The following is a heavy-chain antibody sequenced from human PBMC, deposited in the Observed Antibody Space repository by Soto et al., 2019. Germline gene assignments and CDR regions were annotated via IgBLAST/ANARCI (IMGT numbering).Heavy chain of an antibody. V-gene: IGHV3-30*03. CDR3: ATASAQQWLVHDWYFDL. CDR2: ISFDGSNK. Sequence: QVQLVESGGGVVQPGRSLRLSCAASGFTFSNYVMHWVRQAPGKGLERVAVISFDGSNKYHVDSVKGRFTVSRDNSKNKLYLEMNSLRTEDTAVYYGATASAQQWLVHDWYFDLWGRGTLVTVSS. J-gene: IGHJ2*01. D-gene: IGHD6-19*01. CDR1: GFTFSNYV.